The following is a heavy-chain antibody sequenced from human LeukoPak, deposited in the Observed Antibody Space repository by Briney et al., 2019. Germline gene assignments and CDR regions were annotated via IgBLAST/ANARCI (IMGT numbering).Heavy chain of an antibody. CDR3: ARDMAAAAGTFDY. V-gene: IGHV6-1*01. CDR1: GDSVSRDSAT. J-gene: IGHJ4*02. Sequence: SQTLSLTCAISGDSVSRDSATWNWIRQSPSRGLEWLGRTYYRSKWYNDYAVSMKSRIIINPDTSKNQFFLHLNSVTPEDTAVYYCARDMAAAAGTFDYWGQGALVTVSS. D-gene: IGHD6-13*01. CDR2: TYYRSKWYN.